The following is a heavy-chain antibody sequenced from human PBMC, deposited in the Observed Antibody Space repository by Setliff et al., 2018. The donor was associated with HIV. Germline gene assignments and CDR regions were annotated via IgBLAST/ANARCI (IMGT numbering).Heavy chain of an antibody. CDR2: IYSNGIT. CDR3: ARLPRGPWRWDY. V-gene: IGHV4-4*09. Sequence: PSETLSLTCTVSGGSIGVDCWSWIRQPPGKGLEWIGYIYSNGITRYNPSLKSRVTISLVTSKIEFSLTMKSVTAADPAIYYCARLPRGPWRWDYWGQGMLVTVSS. J-gene: IGHJ4*02. D-gene: IGHD5-12*01. CDR1: GGSIGVDC.